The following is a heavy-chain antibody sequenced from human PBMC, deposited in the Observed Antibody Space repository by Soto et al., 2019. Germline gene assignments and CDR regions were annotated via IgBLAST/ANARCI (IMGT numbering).Heavy chain of an antibody. J-gene: IGHJ4*02. CDR2: ISAHNGNT. CDR3: ARGRYGGY. Sequence: QVHLVQSGAEVKKPGASVKVSCKASGYTFTSYGITWVRQAPGQGLEWMGWISAHNGNTDYAQRLQGRVIVTRDTSTSTAYMELLSLRSHDTAVYYCARGRYGGYWGQGALVIVSS. D-gene: IGHD4-17*01. CDR1: GYTFTSYG. V-gene: IGHV1-18*01.